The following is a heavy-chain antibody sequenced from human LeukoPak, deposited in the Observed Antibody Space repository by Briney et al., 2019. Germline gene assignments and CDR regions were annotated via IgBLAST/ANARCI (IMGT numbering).Heavy chain of an antibody. CDR2: IYYTGST. Sequence: TSSETLSLTCTASSGSISTGGYYWSWIRQHPGKGLEWIGYIYYTGSTNYNPSLKSRVTISVDTSKNQFSLKLSSVTAADTAVYYCARQARFGEFQFYFDYWGQGTLVTVSS. V-gene: IGHV4-61*08. CDR1: SGSISTGGYY. CDR3: ARQARFGEFQFYFDY. D-gene: IGHD3-10*01. J-gene: IGHJ4*02.